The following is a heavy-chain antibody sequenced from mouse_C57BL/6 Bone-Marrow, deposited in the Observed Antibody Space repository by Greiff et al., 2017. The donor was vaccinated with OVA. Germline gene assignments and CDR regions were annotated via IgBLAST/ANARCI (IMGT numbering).Heavy chain of an antibody. V-gene: IGHV5-9-1*02. Sequence: EVKLMESGEGLVKPGGSLKLSCAASGFTFSSYAMSWVRQTPEKRLEWVAYISSGGDYIYYADTVKGRVTISRDNASNSLYLQMSSLKSEDTAMYYCTREGYYYDSSPYGYFDVWGKGTTVTVSS. CDR1: GFTFSSYA. D-gene: IGHD1-1*01. J-gene: IGHJ1*03. CDR2: ISSGGDYI. CDR3: TREGYYYDSSPYGYFDV.